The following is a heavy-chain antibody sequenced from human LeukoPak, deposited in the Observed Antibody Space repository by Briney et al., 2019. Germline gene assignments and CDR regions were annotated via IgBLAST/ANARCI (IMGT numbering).Heavy chain of an antibody. CDR1: GYTFTGYY. J-gene: IGHJ5*02. D-gene: IGHD3-3*01. V-gene: IGHV1-2*02. CDR2: INPNSGGT. CDR3: ARDTDFGVEYNWFDP. Sequence: ASVKVSCKASGYTFTGYYMHWVRQAPGQGLEWMGWINPNSGGTNYARKFQGRVTMTRDTSISTAYMELSRLRSDDTAVYYCARDTDFGVEYNWFDPWGQGTLVTVSS.